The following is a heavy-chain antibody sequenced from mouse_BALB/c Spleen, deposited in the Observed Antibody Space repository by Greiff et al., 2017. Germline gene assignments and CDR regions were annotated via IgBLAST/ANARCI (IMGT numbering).Heavy chain of an antibody. CDR1: GFTFSDYG. Sequence: EVKVEESGGGLVQPGGSRKLSCAASGFTFSDYGMAWVRQAPGKGPEWVAFISNLAYSIYYADTVTGRFTISRENAKNTLYLEMSSLRSEDTAMYYCARGRDAMDYWGQGTSVTVSS. J-gene: IGHJ4*01. V-gene: IGHV5-15*02. CDR3: ARGRDAMDY. CDR2: ISNLAYSI.